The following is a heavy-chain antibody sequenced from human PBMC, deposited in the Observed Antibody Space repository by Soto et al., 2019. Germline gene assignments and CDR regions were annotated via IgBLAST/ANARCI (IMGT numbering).Heavy chain of an antibody. D-gene: IGHD6-13*01. CDR3: AKRGDSTSWYWFDP. CDR1: GCTFISDA. Sequence: GGSLRLSCAAPGCTFISDAMSWVRQSPGKGLEWVSSISGSGTSTYYADSVKGRFTISRDDSKNTLFLQMDSLRAEDTAVYYCAKRGDSTSWYWFDPWGQGTLVTVS. J-gene: IGHJ5*02. CDR2: ISGSGTST. V-gene: IGHV3-23*01.